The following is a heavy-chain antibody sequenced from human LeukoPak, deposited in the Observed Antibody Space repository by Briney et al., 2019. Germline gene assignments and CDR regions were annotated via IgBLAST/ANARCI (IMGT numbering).Heavy chain of an antibody. D-gene: IGHD4-11*01. J-gene: IGHJ3*02. V-gene: IGHV1-69*01. CDR2: IIPIFGTA. CDR3: AALRLHDAFDI. Sequence: ASVKVSCKASGGTFSSYAISWVRQAPGQGLEWMGGIIPIFGTANYAQKFQGRVTITADESTSTAYMELSSLRSEDTAVYYCAALRLHDAFDIWGQGTMVTVSS. CDR1: GGTFSSYA.